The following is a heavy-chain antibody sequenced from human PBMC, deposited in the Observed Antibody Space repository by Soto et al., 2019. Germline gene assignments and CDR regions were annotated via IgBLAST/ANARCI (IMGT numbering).Heavy chain of an antibody. D-gene: IGHD1-7*01. Sequence: RGSLRLSCAASGFTFSSYEMNWVRQAPGKGLEWVSYIDRSGSPIYYADSVKGRFTISRDNAENSLYLQMHSLRVDDTAIYYCAKQIFGTKYFGNWGRGALVTVCS. J-gene: IGHJ4*02. CDR3: AKQIFGTKYFGN. V-gene: IGHV3-48*03. CDR2: IDRSGSPI. CDR1: GFTFSSYE.